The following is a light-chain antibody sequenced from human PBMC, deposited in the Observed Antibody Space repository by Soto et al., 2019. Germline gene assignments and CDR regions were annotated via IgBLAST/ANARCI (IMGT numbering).Light chain of an antibody. CDR2: DVS. CDR1: SSGVGGYNY. CDR3: SSYTSSSTLLYV. J-gene: IGLJ1*01. Sequence: QSALTQPASVSGSPGQSITISCTGTSSGVGGYNYVPWYQQHPGKAPKLMIYDVSNRPSGVSNRFSGSKSGNTASLTISGLQAEDEADYYCSSYTSSSTLLYVFGTGTKVTVL. V-gene: IGLV2-14*01.